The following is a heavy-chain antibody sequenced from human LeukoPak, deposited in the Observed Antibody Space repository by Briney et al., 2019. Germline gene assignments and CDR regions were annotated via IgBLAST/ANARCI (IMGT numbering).Heavy chain of an antibody. D-gene: IGHD2-15*01. Sequence: GGSLRLSCAASGFTFDDYTMHWVRQAPGKGLEWASLISWDGGSTYYADSVKGRFTISRVNSKNSLYLQMNSLRTEDTALYYCAKDIGVGYCNGCLFDYWGQGTLVTVSS. J-gene: IGHJ4*02. CDR1: GFTFDDYT. CDR2: ISWDGGST. V-gene: IGHV3-43*01. CDR3: AKDIGVGYCNGCLFDY.